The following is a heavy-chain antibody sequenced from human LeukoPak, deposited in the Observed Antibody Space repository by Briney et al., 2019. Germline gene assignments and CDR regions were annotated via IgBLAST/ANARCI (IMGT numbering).Heavy chain of an antibody. V-gene: IGHV1-2*06. Sequence: ASAKVSCRASGYTFIGYYLHWVPQAPGQGLEWMVRINPDSGGTNLTQTFQGSVTLTRDTTISTPYIEKSRPKSADQAGFHCVRELGVSYXXFDSWGQGXLVTXXS. CDR2: INPDSGGT. CDR3: VRELGVSYXXFDS. D-gene: IGHD3-16*01. J-gene: IGHJ5*01. CDR1: GYTFIGYY.